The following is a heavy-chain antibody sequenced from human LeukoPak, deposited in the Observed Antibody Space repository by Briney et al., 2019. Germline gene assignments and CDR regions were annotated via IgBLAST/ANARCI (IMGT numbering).Heavy chain of an antibody. D-gene: IGHD1-1*01. Sequence: PGGSLRLSCAASGFTFSSYAMTWVRQAPGKGLEWVSSISSSGHSTYYTDSVKGRFTISRDNSNNTLYLQMNSLRAEDTALYYCAKDQLRELGRDYFDYWGQGTMVTVSS. J-gene: IGHJ4*02. V-gene: IGHV3-23*01. CDR3: AKDQLRELGRDYFDY. CDR2: ISSSGHST. CDR1: GFTFSSYA.